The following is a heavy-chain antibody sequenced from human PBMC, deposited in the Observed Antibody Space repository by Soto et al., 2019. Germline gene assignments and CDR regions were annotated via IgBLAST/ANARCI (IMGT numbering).Heavy chain of an antibody. J-gene: IGHJ5*02. CDR2: IYYSGST. D-gene: IGHD1-7*01. Sequence: PSETLSLTCTVSGGSISSGDYYWSWIRQPPGKGLEWIGYIYYSGSTYYNPSLKSRVTISVDTSKNQFSLKLRSVTAADTAVYYCARDKGTATSNWFDHWGQGTLVTVYS. CDR1: GGSISSGDYY. V-gene: IGHV4-30-4*01. CDR3: ARDKGTATSNWFDH.